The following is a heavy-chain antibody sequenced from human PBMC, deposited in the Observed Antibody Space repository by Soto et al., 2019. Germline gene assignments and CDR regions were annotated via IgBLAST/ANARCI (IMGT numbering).Heavy chain of an antibody. CDR2: TYYRSRWYN. D-gene: IGHD1-7*01. J-gene: IGHJ6*03. Sequence: PSQTLSLTCAISGDSVSSNNAAWNRIRQSPSRGLEWLGRTYYRSRWYNDYAVSVKSRITVNPDTSKNQFSLQLTSVTPEDTAVYYCAGTTSHYWYYMDVWGKGTTVTVSS. V-gene: IGHV6-1*01. CDR3: AGTTSHYWYYMDV. CDR1: GDSVSSNNAA.